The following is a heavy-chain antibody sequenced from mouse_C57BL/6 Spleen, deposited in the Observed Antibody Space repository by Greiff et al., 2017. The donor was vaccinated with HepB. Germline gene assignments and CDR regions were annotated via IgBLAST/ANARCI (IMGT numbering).Heavy chain of an antibody. CDR1: GYTFSDYY. CDR3: ARDYSNLFAY. Sequence: LEEGGPGLVKPGASVKMSCKASGYTFSDYYMNWVKQSHGKSLEWIGVINPYNGGTSYNQKFKGKATLTVDKSSSTAYMELNSLTSEDSAVYYCARDYSNLFAYWGQGTLVTVSA. J-gene: IGHJ3*01. V-gene: IGHV1-19*01. CDR2: INPYNGGT. D-gene: IGHD2-5*01.